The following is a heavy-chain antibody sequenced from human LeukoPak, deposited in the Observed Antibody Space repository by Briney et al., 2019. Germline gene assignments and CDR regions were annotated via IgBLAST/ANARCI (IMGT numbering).Heavy chain of an antibody. J-gene: IGHJ5*02. D-gene: IGHD3-10*01. CDR3: ARRGPPRTMLRGVKSGWFDP. V-gene: IGHV4-34*01. Sequence: PSETLSLTCVLYGGSSTNYFWSWIRQPPGKGLEWIGEINRSASTSYNPSLKSRVTISIDTSKNQFSLKLSSVTAADTAVYYCARRGPPRTMLRGVKSGWFDPWGQGTLVTVSS. CDR2: INRSAST. CDR1: GGSSTNYF.